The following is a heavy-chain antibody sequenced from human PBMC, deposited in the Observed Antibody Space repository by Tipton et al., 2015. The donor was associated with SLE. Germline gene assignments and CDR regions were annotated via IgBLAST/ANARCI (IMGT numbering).Heavy chain of an antibody. CDR1: GYSISSGYY. J-gene: IGHJ5*02. CDR2: INHSGST. CDR3: ARGPPFMEWERNWFDP. Sequence: GLVKPSETVSLTCSVSGYSISSGYYWSWIRQPPGKGLEWIGEINHSGSTNYNPSLKSRVTISVDTPKNQFSLKLSSVTAADTAVYYCARGPPFMEWERNWFDPWGQGTQVTVSS. V-gene: IGHV4-38-2*02. D-gene: IGHD3-3*02.